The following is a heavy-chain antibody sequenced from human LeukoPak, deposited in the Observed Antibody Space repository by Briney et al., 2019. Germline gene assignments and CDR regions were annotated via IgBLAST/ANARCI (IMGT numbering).Heavy chain of an antibody. CDR1: GFTFSSYA. Sequence: GGSLRLSCAASGFTFSSYAMSWVRQAPGKGLEWVSAISGSGGSTYYADSVKGRFTISRDNSKNTLYLQMNSLRAEDTAVYYCAKTYYYDSSGYYFVTPFDYWGQVTLVTVSS. J-gene: IGHJ4*02. CDR3: AKTYYYDSSGYYFVTPFDY. CDR2: ISGSGGST. V-gene: IGHV3-23*01. D-gene: IGHD3-22*01.